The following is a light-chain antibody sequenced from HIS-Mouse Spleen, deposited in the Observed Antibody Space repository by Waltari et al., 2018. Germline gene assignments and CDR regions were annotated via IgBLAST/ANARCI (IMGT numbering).Light chain of an antibody. CDR2: GKN. Sequence: SSELTQDPAVSVALGQTVRITCQGDSLRSYYASWYQQKPGQGPVLVIYGKNNRPSGIPDLISGSSSGNTASLTITGAQAEDEADYYCNSRDSSGNHVVFGGGTKLTVL. CDR3: NSRDSSGNHVV. CDR1: SLRSYY. J-gene: IGLJ2*01. V-gene: IGLV3-19*01.